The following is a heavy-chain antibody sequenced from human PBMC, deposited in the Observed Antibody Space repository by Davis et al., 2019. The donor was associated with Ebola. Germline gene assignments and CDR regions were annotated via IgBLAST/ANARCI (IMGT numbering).Heavy chain of an antibody. D-gene: IGHD7-27*01. CDR3: ARDADVGKNAFDI. V-gene: IGHV1-18*01. Sequence: ASVKVSCKASGYTFTNYGINWVRQAPGQGLEWMGWISVYNSNTEYAEKFQGRVTMTTDTSTSTVYMELRSLRSDDRAVYYCARDADVGKNAFDIWGQGTMVTVSS. CDR1: GYTFTNYG. J-gene: IGHJ3*02. CDR2: ISVYNSNT.